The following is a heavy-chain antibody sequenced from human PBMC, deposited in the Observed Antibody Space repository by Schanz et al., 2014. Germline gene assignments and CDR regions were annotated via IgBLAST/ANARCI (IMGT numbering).Heavy chain of an antibody. CDR3: EREAKWGQWYFDL. CDR2: VGDTGTTK. Sequence: QVQLVESGGGVVQPGRSLKLSCAASGFPFSSHGMHWVRQAPAKGLEWVAVVGDTGTTKFYADSVKGRLTVSRDNSETPVYLEFHSLSSEDTALYYCEREAKWGQWYFDLWGRGSLVTVSS. D-gene: IGHD1-26*01. CDR1: GFPFSSHG. J-gene: IGHJ2*01. V-gene: IGHV3-30*03.